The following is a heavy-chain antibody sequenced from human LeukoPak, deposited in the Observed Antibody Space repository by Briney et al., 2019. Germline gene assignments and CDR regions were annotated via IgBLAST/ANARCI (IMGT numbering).Heavy chain of an antibody. Sequence: GESLKISCKGSGYSFTSYWIGWVRQMPGKGLEWMGIIYPGDSDTRYSPSFQGQVTISADKSISTAYLQWSSLKASDTAMYYCARTEYNWNDSGHFDYWGQGTLVTVSS. CDR1: GYSFTSYW. CDR3: ARTEYNWNDSGHFDY. J-gene: IGHJ4*02. D-gene: IGHD1-1*01. CDR2: IYPGDSDT. V-gene: IGHV5-51*01.